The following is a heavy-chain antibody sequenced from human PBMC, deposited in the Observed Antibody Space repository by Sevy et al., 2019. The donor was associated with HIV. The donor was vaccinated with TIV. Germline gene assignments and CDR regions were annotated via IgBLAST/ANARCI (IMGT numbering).Heavy chain of an antibody. CDR1: GYTFTSYG. CDR3: ARGGEDFWRRVDY. Sequence: ASVKVSCKASGYTFTSYGITWVRQAPGQGLEWMGGISTYNGNTNYAQNLQGRVTMTTDTSTSTAHMELRSLRSDDTAVYFCARGGEDFWRRVDYWGQGTLVTVSS. D-gene: IGHD3-3*01. J-gene: IGHJ4*02. CDR2: ISTYNGNT. V-gene: IGHV1-18*01.